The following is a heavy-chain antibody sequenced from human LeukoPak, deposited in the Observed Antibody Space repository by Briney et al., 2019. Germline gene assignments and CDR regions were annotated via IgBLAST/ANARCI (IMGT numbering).Heavy chain of an antibody. CDR3: ARGDYYYYYMDV. CDR2: IIPIFGTA. CDR1: GGTFSSYA. Sequence: ASVKVSCKASGGTFSSYAISWVRQAPGQGLEWMGGIIPIFGTANYAQKFQGRVTITADESTSTAYMELSSLRSEDTAVYYCARGDYYYYYMDVWGKGTTVTISS. J-gene: IGHJ6*03. V-gene: IGHV1-69*13.